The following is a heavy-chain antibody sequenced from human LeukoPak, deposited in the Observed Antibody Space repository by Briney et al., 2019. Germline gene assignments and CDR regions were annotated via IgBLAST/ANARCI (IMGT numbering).Heavy chain of an antibody. V-gene: IGHV4-4*07. CDR1: GGSISSYY. J-gene: IGHJ5*02. D-gene: IGHD5-24*01. CDR3: ARDQYGYSTNWFDP. Sequence: SETLSLTCTVSGGSISSYYWSWIRQPAGKGLEGIGRIYTSGSTNYNPSLKSRVTMLVDTSKNQFSLKLSSVTAADTAVYYCARDQYGYSTNWFDPWGQGTLVTVSS. CDR2: IYTSGST.